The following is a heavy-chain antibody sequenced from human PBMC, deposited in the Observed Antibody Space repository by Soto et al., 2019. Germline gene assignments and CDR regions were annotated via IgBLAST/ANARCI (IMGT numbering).Heavy chain of an antibody. Sequence: QVQLVQSGAEVKKPGSSVKVSCKASGGTFSSYTISWVRQAPGQGLEWMGRIIPILGIANYAQKFQGRVTITADKSTSTAYMELSSLRSEDTAVYYCARDMTTVTHGSDYWGQGTLVTVFS. CDR2: IIPILGIA. CDR3: ARDMTTVTHGSDY. D-gene: IGHD4-17*01. J-gene: IGHJ4*02. V-gene: IGHV1-69*08. CDR1: GGTFSSYT.